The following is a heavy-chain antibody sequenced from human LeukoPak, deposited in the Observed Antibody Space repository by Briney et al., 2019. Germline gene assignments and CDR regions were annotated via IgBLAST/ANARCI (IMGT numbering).Heavy chain of an antibody. CDR2: INPNSGGT. CDR1: GYTFTSYY. J-gene: IGHJ4*02. Sequence: ASVKVSCKASGYTFTSYYMHWVRQAPGQGLEWMGWINPNSGGTNYAQKFQGRVTMTRDTSTSTVYMELRSLRSDDTAVYYCASAREPVECDYWGQGTLVTVSS. V-gene: IGHV1-2*02. D-gene: IGHD1-14*01. CDR3: ASAREPVECDY.